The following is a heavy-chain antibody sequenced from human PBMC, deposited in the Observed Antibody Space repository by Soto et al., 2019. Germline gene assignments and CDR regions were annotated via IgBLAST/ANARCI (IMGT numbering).Heavy chain of an antibody. J-gene: IGHJ5*02. D-gene: IGHD2-15*01. Sequence: SETLSLTCTVSGGSISSYYWSWIRQPPGKGLEWIGYIYYSGSTNYNPSLKSRVTISVDTSKNQFSLKLSSVTAADTAVYYCARVRGRYCSGGSCYSVSWFDPWGQGTLVTVS. CDR2: IYYSGST. CDR1: GGSISSYY. V-gene: IGHV4-59*01. CDR3: ARVRGRYCSGGSCYSVSWFDP.